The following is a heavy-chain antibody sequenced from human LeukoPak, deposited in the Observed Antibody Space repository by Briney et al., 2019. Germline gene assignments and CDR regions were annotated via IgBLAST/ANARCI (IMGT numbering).Heavy chain of an antibody. Sequence: GGSLRLSCAASGSIFSSNYMSWVRQAPGKGLEWVSVFYSGGGTYYSDSVKGPFTISTDTSKNTLYLQMNSLRVEDTAVYYCARETSTQCSGGSCFFDYWGQGTLVTVSS. CDR2: FYSGGGT. CDR3: ARETSTQCSGGSCFFDY. J-gene: IGHJ4*02. CDR1: GSIFSSNY. D-gene: IGHD2-15*01. V-gene: IGHV3-66*02.